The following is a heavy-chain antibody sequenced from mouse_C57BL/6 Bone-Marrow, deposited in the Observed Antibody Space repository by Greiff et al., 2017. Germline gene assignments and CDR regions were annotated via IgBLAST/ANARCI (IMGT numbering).Heavy chain of an antibody. CDR2: ISDGGSYT. Sequence: EVKLMESGGGLVKPGGSLKLSCAASGFTFSSYAMSWVRQTPEKRLEWVATISDGGSYTYYPDNVKGRFTISRDNAKNNLYLQMSHLKAEETAMYYSARGGVTETKDYWGQGTTLTVSS. CDR3: ARGGVTETKDY. V-gene: IGHV5-4*03. D-gene: IGHD4-1*01. J-gene: IGHJ2*01. CDR1: GFTFSSYA.